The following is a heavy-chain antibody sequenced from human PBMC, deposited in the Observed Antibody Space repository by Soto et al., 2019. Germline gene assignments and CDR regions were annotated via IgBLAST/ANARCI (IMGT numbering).Heavy chain of an antibody. CDR3: ASGLVPAARAY. CDR2: ISSSGSTI. J-gene: IGHJ4*02. Sequence: GGSLRLSCASSGGTFSDYYMSWIRQAPGKGLEWVSYISSSGSTIYYADSVKGRFTISRDNAKNSLYLQMNSLRAEDTAVYYCASGLVPAARAYWGQGTLVTVSS. D-gene: IGHD2-2*01. V-gene: IGHV3-11*01. CDR1: GGTFSDYY.